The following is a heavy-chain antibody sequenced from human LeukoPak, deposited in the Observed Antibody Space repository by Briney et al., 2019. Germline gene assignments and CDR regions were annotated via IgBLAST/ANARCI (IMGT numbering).Heavy chain of an antibody. CDR3: ARGPLVTTANWFDP. V-gene: IGHV4-34*01. CDR1: GGSFSGYY. J-gene: IGHJ5*02. Sequence: SKTLSLTCAVYGGSFSGYYWTWIRQPPGKGLGWIGEINHSGSTNYNPSLKSRVTISVDTSKNQFSLKLSSVTAADTAVYYCARGPLVTTANWFDPWGQGTLVTVSS. D-gene: IGHD1-1*01. CDR2: INHSGST.